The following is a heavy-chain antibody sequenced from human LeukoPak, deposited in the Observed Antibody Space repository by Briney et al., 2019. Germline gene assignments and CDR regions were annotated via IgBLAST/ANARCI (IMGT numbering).Heavy chain of an antibody. J-gene: IGHJ6*02. V-gene: IGHV1-18*01. D-gene: IGHD3-22*01. Sequence: GASVKVSCKASGYTFTSYGISWVRQAPGQGLEWMGWISAYNGNTNYAQKLQGRVTITTDTSTSTAYMELRSLRSDDTAVYYCARAAFDYYDSSGQTFYGMTSGAKGPRSPSP. CDR3: ARAAFDYYDSSGQTFYGMTS. CDR1: GYTFTSYG. CDR2: ISAYNGNT.